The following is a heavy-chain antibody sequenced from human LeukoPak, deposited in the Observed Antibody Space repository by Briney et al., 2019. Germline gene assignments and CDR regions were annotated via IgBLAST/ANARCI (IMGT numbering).Heavy chain of an antibody. CDR3: AKKLSGSYEEGMQQ. Sequence: GGSLRLSCTASGFTFSDYYMSWIRQAPGKGLEWVSYISTSSTYTNYADSVKGRFTISRDNSKNTLYLQMSSLRAEDTAVYYCAKKLSGSYEEGMQQWGQGTLVTVSS. J-gene: IGHJ1*01. CDR1: GFTFSDYY. CDR2: ISTSSTYT. V-gene: IGHV3-11*06. D-gene: IGHD1-26*01.